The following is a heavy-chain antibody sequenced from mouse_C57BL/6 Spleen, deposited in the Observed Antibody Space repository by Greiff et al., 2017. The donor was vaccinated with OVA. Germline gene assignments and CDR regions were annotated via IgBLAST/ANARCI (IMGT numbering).Heavy chain of an antibody. CDR3: ARGGSSYELAY. Sequence: DVMLVESGGGLVKPGGSLKLSCAASGFTFSDYGMHWVRQAPEKGLEWVAYISSGSSTIYDADTVKGRFTISRDNAKNTLFLQMTSLRSEDTAMYYCARGGSSYELAYWGQGTLVTVSA. CDR1: GFTFSDYG. D-gene: IGHD1-1*01. CDR2: ISSGSSTI. V-gene: IGHV5-17*01. J-gene: IGHJ3*01.